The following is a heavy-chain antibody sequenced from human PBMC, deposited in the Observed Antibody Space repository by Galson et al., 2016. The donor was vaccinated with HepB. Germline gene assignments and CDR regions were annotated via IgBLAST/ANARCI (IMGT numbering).Heavy chain of an antibody. CDR2: INWNSGYR. D-gene: IGHD5-24*01. V-gene: IGHV3-9*01. J-gene: IGHJ4*02. CDR3: AKDLGRSVGTMAF. Sequence: LRLSCAASGFTFQSFAMHWVRQAPGKGLEWVSGINWNSGYRDYAASVKGRFTISRDNAKNSLYLEMNSLRPDDSAFYYCAKDLGRSVGTMAFWGQGTLVTVSS. CDR1: GFTFQSFA.